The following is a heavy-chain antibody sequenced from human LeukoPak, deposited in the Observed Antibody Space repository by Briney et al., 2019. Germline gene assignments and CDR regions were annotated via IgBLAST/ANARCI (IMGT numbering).Heavy chain of an antibody. CDR2: IRYDGSNK. Sequence: GGSLRLSCAASGFTFSSYGMHWVRQAPGKGLEWVAFIRYDGSNKYYADSVKGRFTISRDNSKNTLYLQMNSLRAEDTAVYYCAKDGDYYGSGSSESLDYYMDVWGKGTTVTVSS. CDR1: GFTFSSYG. V-gene: IGHV3-30*02. CDR3: AKDGDYYGSGSSESLDYYMDV. J-gene: IGHJ6*03. D-gene: IGHD3-10*01.